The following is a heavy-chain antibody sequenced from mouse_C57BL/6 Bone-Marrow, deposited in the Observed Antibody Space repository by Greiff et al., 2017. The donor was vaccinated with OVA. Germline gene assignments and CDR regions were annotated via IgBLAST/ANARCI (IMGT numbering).Heavy chain of an antibody. CDR1: YYTFMAYW. CDR3: TRDDISTRFDF. J-gene: IGHJ3*01. CDR2: ITLGSSAT. D-gene: IGHD1-1*01. Sequence: VQLQQSGAELVRPGSSVKMSCKNSYYTFMAYWMHWVKQRPGHGLEWIGAITLGSSATRYNQKFKGKATLTAITSASTAYMELSSLTTEDSAVYYCTRDDISTRFDFCGQGTRVTVSA. V-gene: IGHV1-5*01.